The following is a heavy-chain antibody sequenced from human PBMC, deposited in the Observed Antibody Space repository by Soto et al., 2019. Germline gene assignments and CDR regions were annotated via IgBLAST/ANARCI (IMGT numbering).Heavy chain of an antibody. CDR1: VDGVSSKSPA. D-gene: IGHD3-22*01. Sequence: SPTLSRTHALSVDGVSSKSPASSSIRQSPSRGVEWLRRIYYRSQWLNDYEDSVKNRSAIKPDTSKNQLLLELYSVIPADTAVYYCARERSCHTDSSGPLDYWGLGTLVTVSS. V-gene: IGHV6-1*01. CDR3: ARERSCHTDSSGPLDY. J-gene: IGHJ4*01. CDR2: IYYRSQWLN.